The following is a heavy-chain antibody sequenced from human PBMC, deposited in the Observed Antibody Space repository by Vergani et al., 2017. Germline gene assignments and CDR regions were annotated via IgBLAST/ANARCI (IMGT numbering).Heavy chain of an antibody. J-gene: IGHJ6*02. CDR3: AKNPGISTTRHYYAMDV. D-gene: IGHD1-1*01. V-gene: IGHV3-48*01. CDR2: ISPGASTV. CDR1: GFTFSSYW. Sequence: EVQLVESGGGLVQPGGSLRLSCAASGFTFSSYWMHWVRQAPGKGLVWVSHISPGASTVSYTDSVTGRFTVSRDNDNNSLTLDMTTLRVEDTAVYYCAKNPGISTTRHYYAMDVWGQGTTVTVSS.